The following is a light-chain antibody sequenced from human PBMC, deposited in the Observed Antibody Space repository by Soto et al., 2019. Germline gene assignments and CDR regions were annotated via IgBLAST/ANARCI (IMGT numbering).Light chain of an antibody. CDR2: GAS. V-gene: IGKV3-15*01. J-gene: IGKJ1*01. CDR1: QSVSGD. Sequence: IVMTQSPGTLSVSPGERVTLSCRASQSVSGDLAWYQQKVGQAPRVLIYGASTRATGIPARFSGSGSGTEFTLTISSLQSEDFAIFYCQQYKKWPRTFGQGTKVEIK. CDR3: QQYKKWPRT.